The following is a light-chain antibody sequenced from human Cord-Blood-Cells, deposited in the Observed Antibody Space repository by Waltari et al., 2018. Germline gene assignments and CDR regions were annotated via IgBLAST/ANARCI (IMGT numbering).Light chain of an antibody. CDR3: QQRSNWPLT. CDR1: QSVSSS. CDR2: DAS. Sequence: EMLLPQSQAPLSLSPGERATLSCRASQSVSSSLPCYQQKPGQAPRLLNYDASNRATGIPARFSGSGSGTDFTLTISSLEPEDFAVYYCQQRSNWPLTFGRGTKVEIK. V-gene: IGKV3-11*01. J-gene: IGKJ4*01.